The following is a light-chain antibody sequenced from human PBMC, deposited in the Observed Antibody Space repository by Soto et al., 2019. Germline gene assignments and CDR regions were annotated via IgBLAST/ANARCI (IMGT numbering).Light chain of an antibody. CDR2: AAS. J-gene: IGKJ5*01. Sequence: DIQMTQSPSSLSASVGDRVTITCRASESISRHLNWYQQKPGKAPNLLIYAASSLQNGVPSRFSGSGSGTDFTLTISNLQPEDFETYYCQQRYSTLSITFGQGTRLEIK. CDR3: QQRYSTLSIT. V-gene: IGKV1-39*01. CDR1: ESISRH.